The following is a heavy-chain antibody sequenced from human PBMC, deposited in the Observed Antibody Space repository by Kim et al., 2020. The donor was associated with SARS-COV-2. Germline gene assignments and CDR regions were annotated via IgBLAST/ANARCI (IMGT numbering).Heavy chain of an antibody. J-gene: IGHJ3*02. Sequence: GGSLRLSCAASGFTFSSYDMHWVRQATGKGLEWVSAIGTAGDTYYPGSVKGRFTISRENAKNSLYLQMNSLRAGDTAVYYCARGDSITMVRGNDAFDIWGQGTMVTVSS. V-gene: IGHV3-13*01. CDR3: ARGDSITMVRGNDAFDI. D-gene: IGHD3-10*01. CDR2: IGTAGDT. CDR1: GFTFSSYD.